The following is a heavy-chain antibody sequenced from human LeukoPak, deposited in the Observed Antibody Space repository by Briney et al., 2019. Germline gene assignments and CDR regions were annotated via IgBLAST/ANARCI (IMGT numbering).Heavy chain of an antibody. V-gene: IGHV3-7*01. CDR1: GFTFSSYW. CDR3: VKDSSRGYSGHAGDAFDI. D-gene: IGHD5-12*01. Sequence: GGSLRLSCAASGFTFSSYWMSWVRQAPGKGLEWVANIRQDGSDKYYVDSVKGRFTISRDNSKNTLYLQMNSLRTEDTAVYYCVKDSSRGYSGHAGDAFDIWGQGTMVTVSS. J-gene: IGHJ3*02. CDR2: IRQDGSDK.